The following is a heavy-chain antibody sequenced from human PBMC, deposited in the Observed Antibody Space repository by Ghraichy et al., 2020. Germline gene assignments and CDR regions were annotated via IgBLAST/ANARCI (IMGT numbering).Heavy chain of an antibody. CDR3: ARGSRVVRFYNNDGMDV. D-gene: IGHD4-23*01. CDR1: GFAFGSYS. Sequence: GESLRLSCVGSGFAFGSYSMNWVRQSPGKGLEWVSYITSSGRTIFYADSVKGRFTISRDNAQNSLFLQLTSLTEEDTAVYYCARGSRVVRFYNNDGMDVWGQGTTVTVSS. CDR2: ITSSGRTI. J-gene: IGHJ6*02. V-gene: IGHV3-48*02.